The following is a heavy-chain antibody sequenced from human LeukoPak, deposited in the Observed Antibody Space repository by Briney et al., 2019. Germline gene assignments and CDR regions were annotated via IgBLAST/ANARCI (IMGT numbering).Heavy chain of an antibody. Sequence: SETLSLTRTVSLGSISSYHWSSIRQPPGKGREWMGHIYYTGNHIFSPSRKGRVTILLDTSKNQFSLKLGSVTAGDTGVYYCTRSLGVVIHGGMDVGGRGTAVSV. V-gene: IGHV4-59*01. D-gene: IGHD3-3*01. CDR1: LGSISSYH. CDR3: TRSLGVVIHGGMDV. J-gene: IGHJ6*02. CDR2: IYYTGNH.